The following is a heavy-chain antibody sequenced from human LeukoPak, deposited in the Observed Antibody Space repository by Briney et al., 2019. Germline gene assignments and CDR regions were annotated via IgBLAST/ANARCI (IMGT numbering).Heavy chain of an antibody. CDR3: AKDRASRDGYNFEPDC. CDR2: LGDSGGRT. CDR1: GFTFSSYA. J-gene: IGHJ4*02. Sequence: GGSLRLSCVGSGFTFSSYAMTWVRQAPGKGLEWVSSLGDSGGRTYYADSVKGRFTISRDNSKNTLYLRMNSLRAEDTAVYYCAKDRASRDGYNFEPDCWGQGTLVTVSS. V-gene: IGHV3-23*01. D-gene: IGHD5-24*01.